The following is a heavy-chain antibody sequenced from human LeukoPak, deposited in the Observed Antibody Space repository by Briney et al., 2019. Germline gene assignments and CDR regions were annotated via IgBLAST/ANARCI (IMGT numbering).Heavy chain of an antibody. CDR2: IWNDGSNK. Sequence: PGGSLRLSCAASGFTFSSYGMHWVRQAPGKGLEWVAVIWNDGSNKYYADSVKGRFTISRDNSKNTLYLQMNSLRAEDTAVYYCARERHALIAVAGRGYFDYWGQGTLVTVSS. J-gene: IGHJ4*02. D-gene: IGHD6-19*01. CDR3: ARERHALIAVAGRGYFDY. CDR1: GFTFSSYG. V-gene: IGHV3-33*01.